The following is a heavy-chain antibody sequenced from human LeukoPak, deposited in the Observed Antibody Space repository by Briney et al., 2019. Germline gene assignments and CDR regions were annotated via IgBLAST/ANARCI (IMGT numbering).Heavy chain of an antibody. D-gene: IGHD4-23*01. CDR2: INRSGST. CDR3: ARARWYDNWFDP. CDR1: GGSFSSYY. V-gene: IGHV4-34*01. Sequence: SETLSLTCAFYGGSFSSYYWTWIRQPPGKGLEWIGEINRSGSTKYNPSLKSRVTTPVDTSKNQFSLKLTSVTAADTAVYYCARARWYDNWFDPWGQGTLVTVSS. J-gene: IGHJ5*02.